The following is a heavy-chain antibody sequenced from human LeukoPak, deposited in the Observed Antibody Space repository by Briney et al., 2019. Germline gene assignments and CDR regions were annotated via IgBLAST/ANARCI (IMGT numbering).Heavy chain of an antibody. D-gene: IGHD2-2*01. CDR1: GGSFSGYY. Sequence: SETLSLTCAVYGGSFSGYYWSWIRQPPGKGLEWIGEINHSGSTNYNPSLKSRVTISVDTSKNQFSLKLSSVIAADTAVYYCARTTERYCSSASCFGFSYSYYMDVWGKGTTVTISS. J-gene: IGHJ6*03. V-gene: IGHV4-34*01. CDR3: ARTTERYCSSASCFGFSYSYYMDV. CDR2: INHSGST.